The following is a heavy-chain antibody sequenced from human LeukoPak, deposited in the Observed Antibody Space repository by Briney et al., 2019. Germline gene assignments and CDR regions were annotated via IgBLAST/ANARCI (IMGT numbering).Heavy chain of an antibody. Sequence: SETLSLTCTVSGGSFSSGSYYWSWIRQPPGKGLEWIGYIYYSGSTNYNPSLKSRVTISVDMSKNQFSLKLSSVTAADTAVYYCASIVAATVDYWGQGTLVTVSS. J-gene: IGHJ4*02. CDR1: GGSFSSGSYY. V-gene: IGHV4-61*01. D-gene: IGHD2-15*01. CDR3: ASIVAATVDY. CDR2: IYYSGST.